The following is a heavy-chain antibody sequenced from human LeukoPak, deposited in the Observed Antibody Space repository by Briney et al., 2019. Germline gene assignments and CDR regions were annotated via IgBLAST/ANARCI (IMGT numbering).Heavy chain of an antibody. D-gene: IGHD3-9*01. Sequence: SETLSLTCTVSGGSISSYYWSWIRQPPGKGLEWIGYIYYSGSTNYNPSLKSRVTISVDTSKNQFSLNLSSVTAADTAVYSCARHSPILTGYPFDYWGQGTLVTVSS. CDR2: IYYSGST. J-gene: IGHJ4*02. CDR1: GGSISSYY. V-gene: IGHV4-59*08. CDR3: ARHSPILTGYPFDY.